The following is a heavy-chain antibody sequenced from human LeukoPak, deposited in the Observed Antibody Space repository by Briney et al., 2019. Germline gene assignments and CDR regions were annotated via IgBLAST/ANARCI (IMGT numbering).Heavy chain of an antibody. V-gene: IGHV4-39*01. D-gene: IGHD3-22*01. CDR1: GGSISSGDHY. J-gene: IGHJ4*02. Sequence: SETLSLTCSVSGGSISSGDHYWGWIRQPPGKGLEWIGSIYYRGSTYYNPSLKSRVTISVDTSKNQFYLKLSSVTAADTAVYYCAGLVVVIDYYFDYWGQGTLVTVSS. CDR3: AGLVVVIDYYFDY. CDR2: IYYRGST.